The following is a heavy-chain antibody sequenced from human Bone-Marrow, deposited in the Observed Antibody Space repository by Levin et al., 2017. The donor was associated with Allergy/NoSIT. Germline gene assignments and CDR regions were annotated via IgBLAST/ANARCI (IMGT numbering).Heavy chain of an antibody. CDR1: EFTFSRYG. D-gene: IGHD3-22*01. J-gene: IGHJ4*02. V-gene: IGHV3-30*18. CDR3: AKDTYYYDTTGYYVFDF. Sequence: GESLKISCAASEFTFSRYGIHWVRQAPGKGLEWVAIMSYDGSKKYYGDSVKGRFTVSRDNSKNTVYLQMNSLRAEDAAVYYCAKDTYYYDTTGYYVFDFWGRGTLVTVSS. CDR2: MSYDGSKK.